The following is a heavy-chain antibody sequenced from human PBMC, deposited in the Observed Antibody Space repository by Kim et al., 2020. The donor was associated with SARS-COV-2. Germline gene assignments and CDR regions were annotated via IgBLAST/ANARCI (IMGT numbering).Heavy chain of an antibody. V-gene: IGHV7-4-1*02. CDR2: LNTNTGNP. D-gene: IGHD4-17*01. J-gene: IGHJ4*02. CDR3: TRKRLGESYF. Sequence: ASVKVSCKASGYTLSTYAMNWVRQAPGQGLEWMVWLNTNTGNPTYAPVFVGRVVFSFDISFNTAYLQNISLLAADTAVYYCTRKRLGESYFWGQGT. CDR1: GYTLSTYA.